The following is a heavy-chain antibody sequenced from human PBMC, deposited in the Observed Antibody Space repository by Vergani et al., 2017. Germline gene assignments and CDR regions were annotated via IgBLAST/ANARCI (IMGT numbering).Heavy chain of an antibody. CDR3: AKDASLLWFGELFSYMDV. V-gene: IGHV3-30*04. Sequence: QVQLVESGGGVVQPGRSLRLSCAASGFTFSSYAMHWVRQAPGKGLEWVAVISYDGSNKYYADSVKGRFTISRDNSKNTLYLQMNSLRAEDTAVYYCAKDASLLWFGELFSYMDVWGKGTTVTVSS. CDR2: ISYDGSNK. D-gene: IGHD3-10*01. J-gene: IGHJ6*03. CDR1: GFTFSSYA.